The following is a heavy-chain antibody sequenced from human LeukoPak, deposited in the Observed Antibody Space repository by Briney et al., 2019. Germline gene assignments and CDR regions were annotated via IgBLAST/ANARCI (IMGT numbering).Heavy chain of an antibody. CDR1: GYTFTGYY. CDR3: ASLPRGIVVAPFDY. V-gene: IGHV1-2*02. Sequence: ASVKVSCKASGYTFTGYYMHWVRQAPRQGLEWMGWINPNSGGTNYAQKFQGRVTMTTDTSISTAYMELRRLRSDDTAVYYCASLPRGIVVAPFDYWGQGTLVTVSS. J-gene: IGHJ4*02. D-gene: IGHD3-22*01. CDR2: INPNSGGT.